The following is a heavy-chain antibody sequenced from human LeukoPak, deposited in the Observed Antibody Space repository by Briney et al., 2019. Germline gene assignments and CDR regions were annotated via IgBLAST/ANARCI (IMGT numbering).Heavy chain of an antibody. CDR3: ARDWDTIFGVVIPN. CDR2: ISYDGSNK. CDR1: GFTFSSYA. Sequence: PGGSLRLSCAASGFTFSSYAMLWVRQAPGKGLEWVAVISYDGSNKYYADSVKGRFTISRDNSKNTLYLQMNSLRAEDTAVYYCARDWDTIFGVVIPNWGQGTLVTVSS. D-gene: IGHD3-3*01. J-gene: IGHJ4*02. V-gene: IGHV3-30*04.